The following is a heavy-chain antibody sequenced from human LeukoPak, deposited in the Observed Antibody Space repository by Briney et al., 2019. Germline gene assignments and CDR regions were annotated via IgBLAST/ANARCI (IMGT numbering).Heavy chain of an antibody. V-gene: IGHV1-2*02. D-gene: IGHD3-10*01. CDR2: INPNSGGA. CDR1: GYTFTGYY. CDR3: ARGLTYGSSRPEGY. Sequence: ASVKVSCKASGYTFTGYYMHWVRQAPGQGLEWMGWINPNSGGANYAQKFQGRVTMTRDTSISTAYMELSRLRSDDTAVYYCARGLTYGSSRPEGYWGQGTLVTVSS. J-gene: IGHJ4*02.